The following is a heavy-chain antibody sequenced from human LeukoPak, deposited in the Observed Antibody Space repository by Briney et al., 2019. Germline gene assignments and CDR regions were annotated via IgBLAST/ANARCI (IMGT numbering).Heavy chain of an antibody. J-gene: IGHJ3*02. CDR1: GYTFTSHG. D-gene: IGHD3-9*01. Sequence: ASVKVSCKASGYTFTSHGISWVRQAPGQGLEWMGWLSTYFGNTNYVQKFQGRLTMTTDTSTSTAYMELRSLRSDDTAVYYCARGLDDILTGSEDAFDIWGQGTGVTVSS. CDR3: ARGLDDILTGSEDAFDI. CDR2: LSTYFGNT. V-gene: IGHV1-18*04.